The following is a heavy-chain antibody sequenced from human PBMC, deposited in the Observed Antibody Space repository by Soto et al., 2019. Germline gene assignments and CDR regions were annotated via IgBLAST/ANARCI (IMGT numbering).Heavy chain of an antibody. Sequence: EVQLLESGGGLVQPGGSLRLSCAASGFTFSSYAMRWVRQAPGKGLEWVSAISGSGGSTYYADSVKGRFTVSRDTSKHTLYLQMTSLRAEDTAVYYCARRGSGSYYDYWGQGNLVTVSS. CDR3: ARRGSGSYYDY. CDR1: GFTFSSYA. J-gene: IGHJ4*02. D-gene: IGHD1-26*01. CDR2: ISGSGGST. V-gene: IGHV3-23*01.